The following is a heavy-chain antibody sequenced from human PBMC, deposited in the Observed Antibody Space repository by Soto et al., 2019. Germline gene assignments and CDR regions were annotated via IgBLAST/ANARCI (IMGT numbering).Heavy chain of an antibody. CDR1: GYTFTSYY. J-gene: IGHJ4*02. CDR2: INPSGGST. CDR3: ARGVRAVAGMTAVDY. D-gene: IGHD6-19*01. Sequence: ASVKVSCKASGYTFTSYYMHWVRQAPGQGLEWMGIINPSGGSTSYAQKFQGRVTMTRDTSTSTVYMELSSLRSEDTAVYYCARGVRAVAGMTAVDYWGQGTLVTVSS. V-gene: IGHV1-46*03.